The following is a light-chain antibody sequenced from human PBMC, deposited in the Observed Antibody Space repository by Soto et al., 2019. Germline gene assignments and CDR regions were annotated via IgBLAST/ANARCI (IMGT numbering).Light chain of an antibody. CDR1: SSDFGIYNG. Sequence: QSALTQPPSVSGSPGQSVTISCTGTSSDFGIYNGVSWYQQPPGTAPKLMIYDVINRPSGVPDRFSGSMSGNTASLTISGLQAEDEADYYCSSYTTSSTYVFGTGTKLTVL. CDR2: DVI. CDR3: SSYTTSSTYV. J-gene: IGLJ1*01. V-gene: IGLV2-18*02.